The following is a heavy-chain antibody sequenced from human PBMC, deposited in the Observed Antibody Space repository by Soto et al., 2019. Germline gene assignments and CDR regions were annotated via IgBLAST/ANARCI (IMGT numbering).Heavy chain of an antibody. Sequence: PSETLSLTCTVSGGSISNFYWGWIRQPPGKGLEWIGYINYSGSTNYSPSLKSRLTISIDTSRNQFSLKLNSVTAADTAVYYCASGLGPFDYWGQGTLVTVSS. V-gene: IGHV4-59*01. J-gene: IGHJ4*02. D-gene: IGHD3-16*01. CDR1: GGSISNFY. CDR2: INYSGST. CDR3: ASGLGPFDY.